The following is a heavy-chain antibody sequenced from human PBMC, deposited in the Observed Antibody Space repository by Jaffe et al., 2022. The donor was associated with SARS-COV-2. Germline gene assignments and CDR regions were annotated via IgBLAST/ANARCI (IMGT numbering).Heavy chain of an antibody. CDR1: GFTFSGSA. V-gene: IGHV3-73*01. J-gene: IGHJ4*02. CDR3: TSEELERGLIDY. CDR2: IRSKANSYAT. D-gene: IGHD1-1*01. Sequence: EVQLVESGGGLVQPGGSLKLSCAASGFTFSGSAMHWVRQASGKGLEWVGRIRSKANSYATAYAASVKGRFTISRDDSKNTAYLQMNSLKTEDTAVYYCTSEELERGLIDYWGQGTLVTVSS.